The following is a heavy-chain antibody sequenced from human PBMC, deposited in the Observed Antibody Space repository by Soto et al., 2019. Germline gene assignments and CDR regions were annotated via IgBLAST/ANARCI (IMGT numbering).Heavy chain of an antibody. Sequence: SETLSLTGAVHTGSFSGYYWSWIRQPPGKGLEWIGEINHSGFANYDPSLMSRVTILLDMSKNEVTLKVRSVTAADTAVYYCARTPTIFGVVSDSWGQGTLVTVSS. V-gene: IGHV4-34*01. CDR1: TGSFSGYY. CDR2: INHSGFA. CDR3: ARTPTIFGVVSDS. D-gene: IGHD3-3*01. J-gene: IGHJ4*02.